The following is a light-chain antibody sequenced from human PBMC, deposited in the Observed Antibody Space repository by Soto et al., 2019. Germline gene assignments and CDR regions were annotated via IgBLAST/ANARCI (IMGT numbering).Light chain of an antibody. Sequence: QSVLTQPASVSGSPGQSITISRTGTSSDVGGYNYVSWYQQHPGKAPKLMIYDVSNRPSGVSNRFSGSKSGNTASLTISGLQAEDEADYYCSSYTSSSYLEVFGTGNKVTVL. CDR2: DVS. CDR3: SSYTSSSYLEV. CDR1: SSDVGGYNY. J-gene: IGLJ1*01. V-gene: IGLV2-14*01.